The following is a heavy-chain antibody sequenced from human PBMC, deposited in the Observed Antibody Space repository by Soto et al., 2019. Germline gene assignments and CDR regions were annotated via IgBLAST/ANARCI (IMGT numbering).Heavy chain of an antibody. CDR2: INTGHGNT. D-gene: IGHD1-1*01. CDR1: GYTFTDCS. CDR3: ARAPWRATVSYWYFDV. V-gene: IGHV1-3*04. J-gene: IGHJ2*01. Sequence: QVQLVQSGAEVKKPGASVKVSCTASGYTFTDCSIHWVRQAPGQGLEWMGWINTGHGNTQYSLKFQDRVTITRESSATTAYMELSRLTSEDTAVYYCARAPWRATVSYWYFDVWCRGTLVTVSS.